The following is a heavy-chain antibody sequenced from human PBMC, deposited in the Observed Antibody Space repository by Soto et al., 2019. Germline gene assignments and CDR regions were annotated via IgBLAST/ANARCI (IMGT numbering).Heavy chain of an antibody. D-gene: IGHD3-22*01. CDR3: ARDRYYFEDLLGY. CDR2: INSDGSST. CDR1: GFTFSNFW. V-gene: IGHV3-74*01. Sequence: EVQLVESGGGLVQPGGSLRLSCAASGFTFSNFWMHWVRQAPGERPIWVSHINSDGSSTNYADSVKGRFTISRDNAKNMLYLQMNSLRAEDTAVYCCARDRYYFEDLLGYWGQGALVTVSS. J-gene: IGHJ4*02.